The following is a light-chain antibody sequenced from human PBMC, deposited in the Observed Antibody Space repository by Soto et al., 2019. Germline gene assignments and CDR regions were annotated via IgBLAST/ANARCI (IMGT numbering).Light chain of an antibody. V-gene: IGKV3-20*01. Sequence: EIVLTHSPGTLSLSPGERATLSSRASQSVSSSYLAWYQQKPGQAPRLLIYGASSRATGIPDRFSGSGSGTDFTLTISRLEPEDFAVYYCQQYGSSPPFTFGPGTKVDIK. CDR3: QQYGSSPPFT. J-gene: IGKJ3*01. CDR1: QSVSSSY. CDR2: GAS.